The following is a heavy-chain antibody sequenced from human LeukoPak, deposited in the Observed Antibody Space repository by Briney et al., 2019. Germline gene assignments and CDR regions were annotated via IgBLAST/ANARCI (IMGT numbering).Heavy chain of an antibody. V-gene: IGHV3-48*02. CDR2: IDSSSSTI. CDR3: ARDPEAGGFDY. J-gene: IGHJ4*02. CDR1: GFTFDSYW. Sequence: GGSLRLSCAASGFTFDSYWMSWVRQAPGRGLEWVSYIDSSSSTIYYADSVKGRFTISRDYAKNSLFLQMNSLGDEDTAVYYCARDPEAGGFDYWGQGTLVTVSS. D-gene: IGHD1-26*01.